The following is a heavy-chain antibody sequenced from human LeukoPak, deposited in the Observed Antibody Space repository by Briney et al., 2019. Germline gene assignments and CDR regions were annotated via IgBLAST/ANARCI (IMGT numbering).Heavy chain of an antibody. V-gene: IGHV3-23*01. CDR2: LSGTGSTT. D-gene: IGHD2-2*01. Sequence: GGSLRLSCAASGFTFDTYAMSWVRQAPGKGLEWVSGLSGTGSTTYYADSVKGRFTISRDNSKNTLYLQMNTLRAEDTAVYYCAKGVVPAAVYAFDIWGQGTMVTVSS. CDR1: GFTFDTYA. J-gene: IGHJ3*02. CDR3: AKGVVPAAVYAFDI.